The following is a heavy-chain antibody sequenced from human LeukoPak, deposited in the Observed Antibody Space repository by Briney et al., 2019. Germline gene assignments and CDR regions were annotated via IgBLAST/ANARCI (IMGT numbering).Heavy chain of an antibody. J-gene: IGHJ4*02. CDR1: GFTFSQYW. CDR2: ISGSGGTT. CDR3: AKEEYDILTAYSDY. Sequence: GGSLRLSCAASGFTFSQYWMSWVRQAPGKGLEWVSAISGSGGTTYYADSVKGRFTISRDNSKNTLYLQMNSLRAEDTAVYYCAKEEYDILTAYSDYWGQGTLVTVSS. D-gene: IGHD3-9*01. V-gene: IGHV3-23*01.